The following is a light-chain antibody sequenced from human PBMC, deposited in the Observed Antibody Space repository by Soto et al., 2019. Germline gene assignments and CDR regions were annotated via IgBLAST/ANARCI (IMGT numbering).Light chain of an antibody. J-gene: IGKJ1*01. CDR3: QQYNTYSPERT. CDR2: DVS. Sequence: DSQMTQAPSTLSAFVGDRVTITCRASQSIGRWLAWYQQKPGKAPKLLIYDVSSLESGVPSRFSGSGSGTEITLTIIRLQPDDFATYSCQQYNTYSPERTFGQGTKVEIK. V-gene: IGKV1-5*01. CDR1: QSIGRW.